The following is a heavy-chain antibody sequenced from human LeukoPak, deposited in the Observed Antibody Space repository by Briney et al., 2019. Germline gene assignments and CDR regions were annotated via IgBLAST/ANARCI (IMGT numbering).Heavy chain of an antibody. D-gene: IGHD5-18*01. CDR2: IYYSGST. J-gene: IGHJ4*02. Sequence: PSETLSLTCTVSGGSVSSSSYYWGWIRQPPGKGLEWIVSIYYSGSTYYNPSLVSRVTISVDTSKSQFSLNLRSVTAADTAVYYCARREYKYGYFDFWGQGTLVTVSS. V-gene: IGHV4-39*01. CDR3: ARREYKYGYFDF. CDR1: GGSVSSSSYY.